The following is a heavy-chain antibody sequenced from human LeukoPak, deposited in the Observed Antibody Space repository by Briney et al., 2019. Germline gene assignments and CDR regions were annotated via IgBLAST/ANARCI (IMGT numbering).Heavy chain of an antibody. Sequence: GGSLRLSCAASGFTFSSYSMSWVRQAPGKGLEWVAKINEDGSDKYYVDSVKGRFTISRDNAKNSLYLQMNSLRAEDTAVYVYYCARDSLAGAFFEYWGQGTLVTVSS. V-gene: IGHV3-7*01. CDR1: GFTFSSYS. D-gene: IGHD6-13*01. J-gene: IGHJ4*02. CDR3: ARDSLAGAFFEY. CDR2: INEDGSDK.